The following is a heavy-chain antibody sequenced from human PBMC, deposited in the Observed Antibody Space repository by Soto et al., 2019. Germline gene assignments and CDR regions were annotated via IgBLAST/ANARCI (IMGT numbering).Heavy chain of an antibody. CDR1: GYSFTSYW. CDR2: IYPGDSDT. J-gene: IGHJ5*02. Sequence: PGESLKISCKGSGYSFTSYWIGWVRQMPGKGLEWMGIIYPGDSDTRYSPSFQGQVTTSADKSISTAYLQWSSLKASDTATYYCARLIVVVPAAMTYNWFDPWGQGTLVTVS. CDR3: ARLIVVVPAAMTYNWFDP. V-gene: IGHV5-51*01. D-gene: IGHD2-2*01.